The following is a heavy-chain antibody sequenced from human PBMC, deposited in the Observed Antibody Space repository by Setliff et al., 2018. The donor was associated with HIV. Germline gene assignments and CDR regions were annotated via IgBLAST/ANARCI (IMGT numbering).Heavy chain of an antibody. V-gene: IGHV4-4*07. D-gene: IGHD2-21*02. CDR1: GGSISNYY. CDR3: VRHNPTVVTDGYDI. CDR2: IYSTGST. J-gene: IGHJ3*02. Sequence: SETLSLTCTVSGGSISNYYWSWIRQPAGKGLEWIGRIYSTGSTNYNPSLKSRVTMSIDTSKNQFSLKLNSVTAADTAVYYCVRHNPTVVTDGYDIWGQGTKVTVSS.